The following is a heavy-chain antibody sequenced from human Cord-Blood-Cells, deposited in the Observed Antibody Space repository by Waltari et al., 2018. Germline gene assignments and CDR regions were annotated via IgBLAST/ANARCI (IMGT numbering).Heavy chain of an antibody. CDR3: ARRKKSLLEWPAYYFDY. D-gene: IGHD3-3*01. J-gene: IGHJ4*02. CDR2: IYYSGST. Sequence: QLQLQESGPGLVKPSETLSLTCTVSGGSISSSSYYWGWIRQPPRKGLEWIGSIYYSGSTYYNPSLKSRVTISVDTSKNQFSLKLSSVTAADTAVYYCARRKKSLLEWPAYYFDYWGQGTLVTVSS. CDR1: GGSISSSSYY. V-gene: IGHV4-39*01.